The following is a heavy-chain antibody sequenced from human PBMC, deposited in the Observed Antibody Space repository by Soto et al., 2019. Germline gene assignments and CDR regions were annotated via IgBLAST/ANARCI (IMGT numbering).Heavy chain of an antibody. D-gene: IGHD1-1*01. J-gene: IGHJ6*02. CDR3: AADQHEFMEYGMDV. V-gene: IGHV1-18*01. CDR1: GYIFTNYD. Sequence: ASVKVSCKASGYIFTNYDIGWVRQAPGQGLEWMGWISPYSGNTKYTQKVQGRVTMTTDTSTSTAYMELRSLRSEDTAVYYCAADQHEFMEYGMDVWG. CDR2: ISPYSGNT.